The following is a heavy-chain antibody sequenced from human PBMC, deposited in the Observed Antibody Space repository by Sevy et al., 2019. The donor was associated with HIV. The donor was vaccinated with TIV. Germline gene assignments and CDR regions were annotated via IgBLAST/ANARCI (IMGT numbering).Heavy chain of an antibody. CDR3: AHETFGRFES. D-gene: IGHD3-16*01. CDR1: GFTFSANW. Sequence: GGSLRLSCAASGFTFSANWMNWVRQAPGKGLEWVANIKADGSDKHYVDSVEGRFTISRDNAKNLLFLQMNSLRVEDTAVYYCAHETFGRFESWGKGTLVTVS. CDR2: IKADGSDK. J-gene: IGHJ4*02. V-gene: IGHV3-7*01.